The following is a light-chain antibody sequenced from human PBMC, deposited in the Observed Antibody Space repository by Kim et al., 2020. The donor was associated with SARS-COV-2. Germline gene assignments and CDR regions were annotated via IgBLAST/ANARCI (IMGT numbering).Light chain of an antibody. J-gene: IGLJ3*02. CDR3: QTWGTGIWV. CDR2: VNSDGGH. CDR1: RGHSSYA. Sequence: QLALTQSPSASASLGASVKLTCTLDRGHSSYAIAWHQQQPEKGPRYLMKVNSDGGHIKGDGIPDRFSGSSSGPERYLTISSLQSDDEADYYCQTWGTGIWVFGGGTKLTVL. V-gene: IGLV4-69*01.